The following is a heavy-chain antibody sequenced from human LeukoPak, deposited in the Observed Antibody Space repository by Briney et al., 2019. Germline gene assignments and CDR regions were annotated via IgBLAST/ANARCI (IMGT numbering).Heavy chain of an antibody. CDR3: ARLFRYPRGRFDY. CDR1: GYIFSNYW. Sequence: GESLKISCMGSGYIFSNYWIGWVRQMPGKGLEWMGIIFPADSDARYSSSFQGQVTISVDKSISTAYPQWSSLKASDTAMYYCARLFRYPRGRFDYWGQGSLVTVSS. V-gene: IGHV5-51*01. CDR2: IFPADSDA. D-gene: IGHD1-26*01. J-gene: IGHJ4*02.